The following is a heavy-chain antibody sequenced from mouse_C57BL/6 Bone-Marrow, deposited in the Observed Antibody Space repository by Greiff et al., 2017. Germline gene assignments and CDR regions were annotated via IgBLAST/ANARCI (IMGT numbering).Heavy chain of an antibody. V-gene: IGHV5-17*01. CDR2: ISSGSSTI. D-gene: IGHD4-1*01. CDR3: ARTGSMDY. Sequence: EVHLVESGGGLVKPGGSLKLSCAASGFTFSDYGMHWVRQAPEKGLEWVAYISSGSSTIYYADPVKGRFTIYRDNAKNTLLLQMTSLRSEDTAMYYCARTGSMDYWGQGTTLTVSS. J-gene: IGHJ2*01. CDR1: GFTFSDYG.